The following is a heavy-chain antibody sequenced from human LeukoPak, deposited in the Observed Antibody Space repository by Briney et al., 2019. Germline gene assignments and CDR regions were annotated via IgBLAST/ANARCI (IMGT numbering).Heavy chain of an antibody. D-gene: IGHD6-13*01. CDR3: ACIAAAGDVPPFDY. J-gene: IGHJ4*02. CDR1: GFTFSSYA. CDR2: ISSNGGST. Sequence: GGSLRLSCAASGFTFSSYAMHWVRQAPGKGLEYVSAISSNGGSTYYANSVKGRFTISRDNSRTTLYLQMNSLRAEDTAVYYCACIAAAGDVPPFDYWGQGTLVTVSS. V-gene: IGHV3-64*01.